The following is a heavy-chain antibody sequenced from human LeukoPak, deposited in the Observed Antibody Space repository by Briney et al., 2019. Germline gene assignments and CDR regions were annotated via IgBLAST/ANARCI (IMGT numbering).Heavy chain of an antibody. J-gene: IGHJ5*02. CDR2: IYYSGST. V-gene: IGHV4-59*12. CDR3: AREVGGGQLWLPRPYNWFDP. CDR1: GGSISSYY. D-gene: IGHD5-18*01. Sequence: PSETLSLTCTVSGGSISSYYWSWIRQPPGKGLEWIGYIYYSGSTNYNPSLKSRVTISVDTSKNQFSLKLSSVTAADTAVYYCAREVGGGQLWLPRPYNWFDPWGQGTLVTVSS.